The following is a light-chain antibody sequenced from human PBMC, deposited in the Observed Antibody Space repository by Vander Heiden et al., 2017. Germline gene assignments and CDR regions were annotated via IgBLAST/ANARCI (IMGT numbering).Light chain of an antibody. J-gene: IGLJ2*01. Sequence: QSVLTQPPSVSGAPGQRVTISCTGSSSNIGAGLDIHWYRHLPGTAPKLLFYGNFKRPSGVPDRFSGSKSGTSASLAVTGLQAEDEADYYCQSYDNSLKSVVFGGGTKLTVL. CDR2: GNF. V-gene: IGLV1-40*01. CDR3: QSYDNSLKSVV. CDR1: SSNIGAGLD.